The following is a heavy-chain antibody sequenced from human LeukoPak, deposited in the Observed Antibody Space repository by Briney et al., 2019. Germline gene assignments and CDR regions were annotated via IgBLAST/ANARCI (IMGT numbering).Heavy chain of an antibody. CDR3: AKDRPNYYGTNGHYYTRNGDY. J-gene: IGHJ4*02. CDR2: ISGSGDYT. V-gene: IGHV3-23*01. D-gene: IGHD3-22*01. CDR1: GFTFSSYA. Sequence: GGSLRLSCAASGFTFSSYAMSWVRQAPGKGLEWVSSISGSGDYTFYADSVKGRFTISRDNSKDTLYLQMNSLRVEDTAIYYCAKDRPNYYGTNGHYYTRNGDYWGQGTLVTVSS.